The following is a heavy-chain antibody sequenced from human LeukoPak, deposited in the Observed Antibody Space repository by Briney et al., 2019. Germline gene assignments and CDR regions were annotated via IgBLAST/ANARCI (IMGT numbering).Heavy chain of an antibody. D-gene: IGHD4-11*01. CDR3: ARPNTVRNYYYYMDV. CDR2: MNPNSGNT. V-gene: IGHV1-8*01. CDR1: GYTFTSYD. J-gene: IGHJ6*03. Sequence: ASVKVSCKASGYTFTSYDINWVRQATGQGLEWMGWMNPNSGNTGYAQKFQCRVTMPRNTSISTAYMELSSLRSEDTAVYYCARPNTVRNYYYYMDVWGKGTTVTVSS.